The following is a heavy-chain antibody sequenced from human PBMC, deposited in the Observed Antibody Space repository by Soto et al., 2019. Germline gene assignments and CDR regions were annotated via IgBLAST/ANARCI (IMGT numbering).Heavy chain of an antibody. V-gene: IGHV3-13*01. CDR2: IGTAGDT. D-gene: IGHD6-13*01. CDR1: GFTFSSYD. J-gene: IGHJ5*02. Sequence: PGGSLRLSCAASGFTFSSYDMHWVRQATGKGLEWVSAIGTAGDTYYPGSVKGRFTISRENAKNSLYLQMNSLRAGDTAVYYCARGSAAGTGNWFDPWGQGTLVTVSS. CDR3: ARGSAAGTGNWFDP.